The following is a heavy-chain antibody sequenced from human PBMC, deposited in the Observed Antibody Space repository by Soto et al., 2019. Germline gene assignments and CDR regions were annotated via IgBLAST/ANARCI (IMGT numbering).Heavy chain of an antibody. V-gene: IGHV1-2*02. CDR1: GYTFTGYY. D-gene: IGHD2-15*01. CDR3: ARNGHGYCSGGSCQNWLDP. CDR2: IDPNGGGT. J-gene: IGHJ5*02. Sequence: ASVKVSCKASGYTFTGYYMHWVRQAPGQGLEWMGWIDPNGGGTNYAQKFQGRVTMTTDTSTSTVYMELSSLRSEDTAVYFCARNGHGYCSGGSCQNWLDPWGQGTLVTVSS.